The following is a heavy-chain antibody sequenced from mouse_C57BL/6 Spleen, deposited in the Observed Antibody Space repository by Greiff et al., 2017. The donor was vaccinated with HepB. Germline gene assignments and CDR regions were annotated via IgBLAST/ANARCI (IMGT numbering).Heavy chain of an antibody. CDR3: ARGTTVVATDSHWYFDV. D-gene: IGHD1-1*01. V-gene: IGHV1-72*01. CDR2: IDPNSGGT. J-gene: IGHJ1*03. Sequence: VQLQQSGAELVKPGASVKLSCKASGYTFTSYWMHWVKQRPGRGLEWIGRIDPNSGGTKYNEKFKSKATLTVDKPSSTAYMQLSSLTSEDSAVYYCARGTTVVATDSHWYFDVWGTGTTVTVSS. CDR1: GYTFTSYW.